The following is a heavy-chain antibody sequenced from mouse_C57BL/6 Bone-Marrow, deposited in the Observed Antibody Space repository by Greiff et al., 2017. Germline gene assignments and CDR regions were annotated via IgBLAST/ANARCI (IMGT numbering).Heavy chain of an antibody. D-gene: IGHD3-2*02. CDR2: IWSGGST. J-gene: IGHJ2*01. V-gene: IGHV2-2*01. CDR1: GFSLTSYG. Sequence: VKLMESGPGLVQPSQSLSITCTVSGFSLTSYGVHWVRQSPGKGLEWLGVIWSGGSTDYNAAFISRLSISKDNSKSQVFFKMNSLQADDTAIYYCARKPLDSSGYDYFDYWGQGTTLTVSS. CDR3: ARKPLDSSGYDYFDY.